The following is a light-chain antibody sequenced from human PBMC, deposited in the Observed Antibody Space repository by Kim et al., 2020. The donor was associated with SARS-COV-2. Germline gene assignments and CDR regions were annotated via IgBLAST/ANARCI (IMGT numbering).Light chain of an antibody. CDR3: HQFNKWPLT. CDR2: STS. J-gene: IGKJ4*01. CDR1: QSVGTN. Sequence: EIVMTQSPDTLSVSPGERATLSCRASQSVGTNLTWFQQKPGQAPRLLLYSTSTRATGIPARFSGSGSGTEFFLTISSLQSEDFAVYYCHQFNKWPLTFGGGTKVDIK. V-gene: IGKV3-15*01.